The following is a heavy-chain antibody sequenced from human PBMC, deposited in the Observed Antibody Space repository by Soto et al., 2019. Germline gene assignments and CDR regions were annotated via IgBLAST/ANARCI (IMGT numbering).Heavy chain of an antibody. J-gene: IGHJ5*02. CDR1: GFTFSSYS. V-gene: IGHV3-21*01. Sequence: PGGSLRLSCAASGFTFSSYSMNWVRQAPGKGLEWVSSISSSSSYIYYADSVKGRSTISRDNAKNSLYLQMNSLRAEDTAVYYCARRGSSSSRIGWFDPWGQGTLVTVSS. CDR3: ARRGSSSSRIGWFDP. D-gene: IGHD6-6*01. CDR2: ISSSSSYI.